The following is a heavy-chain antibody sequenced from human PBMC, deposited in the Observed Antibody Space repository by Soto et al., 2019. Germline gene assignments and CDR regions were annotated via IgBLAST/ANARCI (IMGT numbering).Heavy chain of an antibody. CDR3: AKDDGSTWSMLYSCYGVDV. J-gene: IGHJ6*02. V-gene: IGHV3-30*18. Sequence: QVQLVESGGGVVQPGRSLRLSCAASGFTFSNYGIHWVRQAPGKGLEWVAVISYDGSNKDYADSVKGRFTISRDNSKNTLYLQMNSLTIEETAVYYCAKDDGSTWSMLYSCYGVDVWGQETTVTVSS. CDR1: GFTFSNYG. CDR2: ISYDGSNK. D-gene: IGHD6-13*01.